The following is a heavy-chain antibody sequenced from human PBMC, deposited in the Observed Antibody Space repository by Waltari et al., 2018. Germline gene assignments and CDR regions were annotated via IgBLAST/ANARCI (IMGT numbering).Heavy chain of an antibody. J-gene: IGHJ4*02. CDR2: IWYDGSNK. CDR1: GFTFSSYG. V-gene: IGHV3-33*06. D-gene: IGHD3-3*01. Sequence: QVQLVESGGGVVQPGRSLRLSCAASGFTFSSYGMHWVRQAPGQGLEWVAVIWYDGSNKYYADSVKGRFTISRDNSKTTLYLQMNSLRAEDTAVYYCAKGFGVYYDFWSGYIDYWGQGTLVTVSS. CDR3: AKGFGVYYDFWSGYIDY.